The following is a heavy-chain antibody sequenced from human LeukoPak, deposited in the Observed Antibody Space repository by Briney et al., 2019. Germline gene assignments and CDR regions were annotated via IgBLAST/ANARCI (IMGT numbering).Heavy chain of an antibody. Sequence: PGGSLRLSCAASGFTFGSSAMSWVRQAPGKGLEWVANIKQDGSEKYYVDSVKGRFTISRDNAKNSLYLQMNSLRAEDTAVYYCARLGMGYYFDYWGQGTLVTVSS. J-gene: IGHJ4*02. CDR3: ARLGMGYYFDY. CDR1: GFTFGSSA. D-gene: IGHD3-16*01. V-gene: IGHV3-7*01. CDR2: IKQDGSEK.